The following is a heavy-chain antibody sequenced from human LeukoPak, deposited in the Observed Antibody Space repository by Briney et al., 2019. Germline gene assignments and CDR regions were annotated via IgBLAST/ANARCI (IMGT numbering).Heavy chain of an antibody. CDR2: IYYSGST. J-gene: IGHJ4*02. CDR1: GGSISSNY. V-gene: IGHV4-59*08. CDR3: ASVSGGNSDYFDY. D-gene: IGHD4-23*01. Sequence: SETLSLTCTVSGGSISSNYWSWIRQPPGKGLEWIGYIYYSGSTNYNPSLKSRVTISVDTSKNQFSLKLRSVTAADTAVYYCASVSGGNSDYFDYWGQGTLVTVSS.